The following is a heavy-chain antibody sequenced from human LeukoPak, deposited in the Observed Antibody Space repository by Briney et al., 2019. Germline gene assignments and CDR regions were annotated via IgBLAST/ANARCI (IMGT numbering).Heavy chain of an antibody. CDR3: ASSGYDSYYFDY. Sequence: PSETLSLTCTVSGGSISSSSYYWGWIRQPPGKGLEWIGSIYYSGSTYYNPSLKSRVTISVDTSKNQFSLKLSSVTAADTAVYYCASSGYDSYYFDYWGQGTLVTVSS. D-gene: IGHD5-12*01. CDR1: GGSISSSSYY. CDR2: IYYSGST. V-gene: IGHV4-39*07. J-gene: IGHJ4*02.